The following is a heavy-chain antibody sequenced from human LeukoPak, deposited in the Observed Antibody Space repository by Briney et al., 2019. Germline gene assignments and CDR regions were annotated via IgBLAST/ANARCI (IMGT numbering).Heavy chain of an antibody. CDR2: IKEDGSEK. V-gene: IGHV3-7*01. D-gene: IGHD3-16*01. Sequence: SGGSLGLSCAASGFTFNNYWMGWVRQAPGKGLEWVANIKEDGSEKNYVDSVKGRFTISRDNAKNSLYLQMSSLRAADTAVYYCARVMAASVWRSYGSYYYYYMDVWGKGTTVTVSS. CDR1: GFTFNNYW. J-gene: IGHJ6*03. CDR3: ARVMAASVWRSYGSYYYYYMDV.